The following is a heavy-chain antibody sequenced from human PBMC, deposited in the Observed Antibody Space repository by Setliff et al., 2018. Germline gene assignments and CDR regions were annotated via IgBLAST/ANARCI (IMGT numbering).Heavy chain of an antibody. CDR1: GYTFTSHY. Sequence: KVSCKASGYTFTSHYMHWVRQAPGLGLEWMGTINPSSGRTSYAQKFQGRVTMTRDTSTSTVYMDMSSLRSEDTAVYYCARDVFPYHYEGAFDIWGQGTMVTVSS. V-gene: IGHV1-46*01. CDR3: ARDVFPYHYEGAFDI. D-gene: IGHD3-22*01. J-gene: IGHJ3*02. CDR2: INPSSGRT.